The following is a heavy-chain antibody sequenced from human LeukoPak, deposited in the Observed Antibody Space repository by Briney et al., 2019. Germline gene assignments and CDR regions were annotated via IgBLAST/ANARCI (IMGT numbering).Heavy chain of an antibody. CDR2: IYYSGTT. CDR3: ARGHGVHMDV. CDR1: GDSISSYY. J-gene: IGHJ6*01. V-gene: IGHV4-59*01. D-gene: IGHD3-10*01. Sequence: SETLSLTCTVSGDSISSYYWSWIWHPPRQGLEWIGYIYYSGTTNYNPSLKSRVTISVDTSKNQFSLKLSSVTAADTAVYYCARGHGVHMDVWGQGCTVTVSS.